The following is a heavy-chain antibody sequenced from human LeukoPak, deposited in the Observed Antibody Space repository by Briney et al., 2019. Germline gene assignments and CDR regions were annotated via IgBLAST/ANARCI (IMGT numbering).Heavy chain of an antibody. CDR2: INHSGST. D-gene: IGHD2-15*01. J-gene: IGHJ5*02. Sequence: SETLSLTCAVYGGSFSGYYWSWIRQPPGKGLEWIGEINHSGSTDYNPSLKSRVTISVDTSKNQFSLKLSSVTAADTAVYYCARGRDVVVVAATGSTRNWFDPWGQGTLVTVSS. CDR3: ARGRDVVVVAATGSTRNWFDP. CDR1: GGSFSGYY. V-gene: IGHV4-34*01.